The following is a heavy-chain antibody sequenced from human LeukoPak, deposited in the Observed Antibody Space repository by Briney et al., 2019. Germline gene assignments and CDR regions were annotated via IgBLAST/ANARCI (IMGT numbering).Heavy chain of an antibody. V-gene: IGHV3-73*01. CDR2: IRSKVNSYTT. Sequence: PGGSLKLSCAASGFSFSGSAMHWVRQASGKGLEWVGRIRSKVNSYTTAYAASVSGRFTISRDDSKNTAYLQMHSLRTEDTAIYYCARSTREVGERFDYWGQGTLVTVSS. CDR3: ARSTREVGERFDY. D-gene: IGHD3-10*01. J-gene: IGHJ4*02. CDR1: GFSFSGSA.